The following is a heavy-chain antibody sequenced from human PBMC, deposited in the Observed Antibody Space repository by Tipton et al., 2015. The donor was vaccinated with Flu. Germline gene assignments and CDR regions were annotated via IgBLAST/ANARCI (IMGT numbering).Heavy chain of an antibody. Sequence: SLRLSCAAPGFTFSNYGMLWVSQAPGKGLEWVAFLRYDRGNKYYPDSVKGRFTISIDNSQNTLHLQMDSLRAEDTAVYYCAKDKGCDYYGSVSYFDYWGQGTLVTVSS. J-gene: IGHJ4*02. D-gene: IGHD3-10*01. V-gene: IGHV3-30*02. CDR1: GFTFSNYG. CDR2: LRYDRGNK. CDR3: AKDKGCDYYGSVSYFDY.